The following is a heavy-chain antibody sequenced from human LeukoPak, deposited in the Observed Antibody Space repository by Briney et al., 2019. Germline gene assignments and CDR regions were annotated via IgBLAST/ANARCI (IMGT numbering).Heavy chain of an antibody. D-gene: IGHD6-19*01. Sequence: PSETLSLTCTVSGGSISSYYWSWIRQPPGKGLECIGYIYYSGSTNYNPSLKSRVTISVDTSKNQFSLKLSSVTAADTAVYYCAIVKGSSGLFDYWGQGTLVTVSS. CDR3: AIVKGSSGLFDY. CDR2: IYYSGST. J-gene: IGHJ4*02. CDR1: GGSISSYY. V-gene: IGHV4-59*01.